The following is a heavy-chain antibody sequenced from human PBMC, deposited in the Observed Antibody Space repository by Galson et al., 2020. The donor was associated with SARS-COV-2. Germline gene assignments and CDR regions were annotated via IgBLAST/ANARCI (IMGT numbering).Heavy chain of an antibody. J-gene: IGHJ1*01. V-gene: IGHV3-9*01. CDR3: AKVGSGWYKAEYFQH. D-gene: IGHD6-19*01. CDR2: ISWNSGSI. CDR1: GFTFDDYA. Sequence: SLKISCAASGFTFDDYAMHWVRQAPGKGLEWVSGISWNSGSIGYADSVKGRFTISRDNAKNSLYLQMNSLRAEDTALYYCAKVGSGWYKAEYFQHWGQGTLVTDSS.